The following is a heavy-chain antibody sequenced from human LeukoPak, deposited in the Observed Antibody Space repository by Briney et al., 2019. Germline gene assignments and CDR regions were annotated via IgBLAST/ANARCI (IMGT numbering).Heavy chain of an antibody. D-gene: IGHD3-10*01. CDR2: ISNDGSSE. CDR3: ARDYYYGSGNYYNHALDY. CDR1: GFTFSTYG. Sequence: GGSLRLSCAASGFTFSTYGIHGVRQAPAKGLEGVALISNDGSSEYYADSLKGRFTISRDNSKNTLYLQINSLRPEDTAVYYCARDYYYGSGNYYNHALDYWGQGTLLTVSS. V-gene: IGHV3-30*04. J-gene: IGHJ4*02.